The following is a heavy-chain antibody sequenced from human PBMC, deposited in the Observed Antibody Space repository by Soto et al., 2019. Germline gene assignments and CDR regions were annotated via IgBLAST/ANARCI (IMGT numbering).Heavy chain of an antibody. CDR1: GGSISSSSYY. V-gene: IGHV4-39*01. CDR2: IYYSGST. Sequence: SETLSLTCTVSGGSISSSSYYWGWIRQPPGKGLEWIGSIYYSGSTYYNPSLKSRVTISVDTSKNQFSLKLSSETAADTAVYYCARHGMVVAATSPFDYWGQGTLVTVSS. D-gene: IGHD2-15*01. CDR3: ARHGMVVAATSPFDY. J-gene: IGHJ4*02.